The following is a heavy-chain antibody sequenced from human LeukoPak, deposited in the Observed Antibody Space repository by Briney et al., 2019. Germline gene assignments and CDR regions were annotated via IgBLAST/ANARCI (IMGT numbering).Heavy chain of an antibody. CDR3: ARVSGSDYYGLDV. CDR1: GYTFSDYY. CDR2: INPNSGDT. Sequence: ASVKVSCKASGYTFSDYYISWVRQAPGQGLEWMGWINPNSGDTKYAQKFQGRVTMTRDTSINTVYMELSRLISDDTAVYYCARVSGSDYYGLDVWGQGTTVTVSS. D-gene: IGHD2/OR15-2a*01. J-gene: IGHJ6*02. V-gene: IGHV1-2*02.